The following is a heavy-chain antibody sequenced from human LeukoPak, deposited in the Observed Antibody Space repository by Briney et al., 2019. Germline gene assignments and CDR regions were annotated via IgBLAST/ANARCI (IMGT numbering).Heavy chain of an antibody. CDR2: IWYDGSNK. CDR3: AIDLSGGDIDP. CDR1: GFTFSSYG. J-gene: IGHJ5*02. Sequence: QPGGSLRLSCAASGFTFSSYGMHWVRQAPGKGLEWVAVIWYDGSNKYYADSVKGRFTISRDNSKNTLYLQMNSLRAEDTAVYYCAIDLSGGDIDPWGRGTLVTVSS. V-gene: IGHV3-33*01. D-gene: IGHD2-15*01.